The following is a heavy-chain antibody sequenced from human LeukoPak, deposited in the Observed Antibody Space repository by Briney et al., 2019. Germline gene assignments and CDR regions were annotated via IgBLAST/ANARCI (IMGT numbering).Heavy chain of an antibody. CDR1: GFTFSTYS. CDR2: INSNSDDI. Sequence: PGGSLRLSCAASGFTFSTYSMNWVRQAPGKGREWLSYINSNSDDIYHADSVKGRFTVSRDNAKNSLYLQMNNLRAEDTAVYYCARAEETTWGIDPWGQGTLVTVSS. V-gene: IGHV3-48*01. D-gene: IGHD3-16*01. J-gene: IGHJ5*02. CDR3: ARAEETTWGIDP.